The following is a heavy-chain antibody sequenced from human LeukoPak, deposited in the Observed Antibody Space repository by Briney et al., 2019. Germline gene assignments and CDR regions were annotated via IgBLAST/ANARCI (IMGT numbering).Heavy chain of an antibody. D-gene: IGHD3-16*01. V-gene: IGHV3-30*04. J-gene: IGHJ4*02. CDR3: ARAGGISDAFDI. Sequence: GGSLRLSCAASGFTFSSYAMHWVRQAPGKGLEWVAVMSYDGSNKYYADSVKGRFTISRDNSKNTLYLQMNSLRAEDTAVYYCARAGGISDAFDIWGQGTLVTVSS. CDR2: MSYDGSNK. CDR1: GFTFSSYA.